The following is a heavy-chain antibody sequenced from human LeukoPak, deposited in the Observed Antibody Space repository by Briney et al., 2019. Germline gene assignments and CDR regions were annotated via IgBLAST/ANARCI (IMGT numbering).Heavy chain of an antibody. Sequence: GGSLRLSCAASGFTFSSYAMSWVRQAPGKGLEWVSAISGSGGGTYYADSVKGRFTISRDNSKNTLYLQMNSLRAEDRAVYYCAKQLSMITFGGVRRIDAFDIWGQGTMVTVSS. J-gene: IGHJ3*02. V-gene: IGHV3-23*01. D-gene: IGHD3-16*01. CDR3: AKQLSMITFGGVRRIDAFDI. CDR2: ISGSGGGT. CDR1: GFTFSSYA.